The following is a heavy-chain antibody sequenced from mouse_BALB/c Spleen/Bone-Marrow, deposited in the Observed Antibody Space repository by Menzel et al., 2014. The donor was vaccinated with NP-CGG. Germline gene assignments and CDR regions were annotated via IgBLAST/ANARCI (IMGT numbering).Heavy chain of an antibody. V-gene: IGHV1-4*02. J-gene: IGHJ4*01. CDR1: GYIFSSYT. CDR2: INPSSGYT. D-gene: IGHD5-5*01. Sequence: LQESAPELARPGASVKMSCKASGYIFSSYTMHWVKQRPGQGLEWIGSINPSSGYTDYNQKFKDKTILTADKSSSTAYMQLSSLTSEDSAVYYCAKTNYGYYALDYWGQGTSVTVSS. CDR3: AKTNYGYYALDY.